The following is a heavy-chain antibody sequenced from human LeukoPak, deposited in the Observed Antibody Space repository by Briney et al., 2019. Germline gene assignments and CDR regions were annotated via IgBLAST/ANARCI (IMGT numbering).Heavy chain of an antibody. Sequence: SETLSLTCTVSGGSISSSSYYWGWIRQPPGKGLEWIGSIYYSGSTYYNPSLKSRVTISVDTSTNQFSLKLSSVTAADTAVYYCARQPGDIAARPPFDYWGQGTLVTVSS. D-gene: IGHD6-6*01. CDR1: GGSISSSSYY. J-gene: IGHJ4*02. V-gene: IGHV4-39*01. CDR2: IYYSGST. CDR3: ARQPGDIAARPPFDY.